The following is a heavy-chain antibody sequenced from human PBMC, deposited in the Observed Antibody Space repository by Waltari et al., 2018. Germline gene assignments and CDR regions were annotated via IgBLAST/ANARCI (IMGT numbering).Heavy chain of an antibody. V-gene: IGHV5-51*01. Sequence: EVQLVQSGAEVKKPGESLKISCKGSGYSFTSYWTGWVRQMPGKGLEWMGIIYPGDSDTRYSPSFQGQVTISADKSISTAYLQWSSLKASDTAMYYCARSYYDFWSGYNDDAFDIWGQGTMVTVSS. CDR1: GYSFTSYW. CDR3: ARSYYDFWSGYNDDAFDI. CDR2: IYPGDSDT. D-gene: IGHD3-3*01. J-gene: IGHJ3*02.